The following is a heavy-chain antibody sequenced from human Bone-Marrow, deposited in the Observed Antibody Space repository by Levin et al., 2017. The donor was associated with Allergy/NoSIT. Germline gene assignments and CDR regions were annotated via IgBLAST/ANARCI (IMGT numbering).Heavy chain of an antibody. V-gene: IGHV3-23*01. Sequence: LSGGSLRLSCAASGFTFSSYAMSWVRQAPGKGLEWVSAISYTGSDTYYADSVKGRFTISRDNSKNTLYLQMNSLRAEDTAVYYCAKRGLPGLHDYWGQGTLVTVSS. J-gene: IGHJ4*02. CDR2: ISYTGSDT. D-gene: IGHD5-24*01. CDR1: GFTFSSYA. CDR3: AKRGLPGLHDY.